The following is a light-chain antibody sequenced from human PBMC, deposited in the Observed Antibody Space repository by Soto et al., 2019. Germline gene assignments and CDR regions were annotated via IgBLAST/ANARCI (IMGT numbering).Light chain of an antibody. J-gene: IGLJ2*01. CDR2: SNN. V-gene: IGLV1-44*01. CDR1: SSNLGTNT. Sequence: QPVLTQPPSVSGTTGQRVTISCSGSSSNLGTNTVHWYQQLPGTAPKVLIYSNNQRPSGVPDRFSGSKSGTSASLAISGRQSEDEVDYYCAAWDDRLNEGVFGGGTKVTVL. CDR3: AAWDDRLNEGV.